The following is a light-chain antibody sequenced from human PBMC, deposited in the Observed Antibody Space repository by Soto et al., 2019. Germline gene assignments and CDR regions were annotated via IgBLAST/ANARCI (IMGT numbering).Light chain of an antibody. CDR3: QQFGGPPPIT. V-gene: IGKV3-20*01. CDR1: QTLSSTY. J-gene: IGKJ5*01. CDR2: AAS. Sequence: EIVLTQSPGTLSLSPGERATLSCRVSQTLSSTYLAWYQQKPGQAPRLLIYAASSRATGIPDRFSGSGSGTDFTLTISRLEPEDFAVYYCQQFGGPPPITFGQGTRLEIK.